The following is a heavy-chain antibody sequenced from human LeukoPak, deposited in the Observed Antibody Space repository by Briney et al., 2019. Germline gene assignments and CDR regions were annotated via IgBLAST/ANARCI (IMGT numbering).Heavy chain of an antibody. CDR3: ARGGMAYYYDSSGHFDP. J-gene: IGHJ5*02. CDR2: IYYSGST. CDR1: GGSISSYY. Sequence: SETLSLTCTVSGGSISSYYWSWIRQPPGKGLEWIGHIYYSGSTNYNPSLKSRVTISVDTSKNQFSLKLSSVTAADTAVYYCARGGMAYYYDSSGHFDPWGQGTLVTVSS. V-gene: IGHV4-59*01. D-gene: IGHD3-22*01.